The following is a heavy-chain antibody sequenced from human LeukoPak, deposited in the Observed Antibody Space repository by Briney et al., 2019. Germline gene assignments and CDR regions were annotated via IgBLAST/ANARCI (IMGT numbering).Heavy chain of an antibody. J-gene: IGHJ4*02. Sequence: GGSLRLSCAASGFTFSSYAMSWVRQAPGKGLVWVSGITGSGGSTYYADSVKGRFTISRDNSKNTLFLQMDSLRADDTAVYYCAKHSSSWHYFDYWGQGTLVTVSS. D-gene: IGHD6-13*01. V-gene: IGHV3-23*01. CDR3: AKHSSSWHYFDY. CDR2: ITGSGGST. CDR1: GFTFSSYA.